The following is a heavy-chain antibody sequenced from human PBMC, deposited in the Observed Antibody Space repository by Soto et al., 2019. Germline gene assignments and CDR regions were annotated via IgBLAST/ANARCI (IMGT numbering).Heavy chain of an antibody. V-gene: IGHV4-34*01. Sequence: PSETLSLTCAVCAGSFSYNYWSWIRQPPGKGLEWIGEINQSGGTHYNPSLKSRVTISVDTSKNQFSLKLNSVTAADTAVYYCARGLTYCSSTTCAETRFDPWGQGTLVTVSS. CDR3: ARGLTYCSSTTCAETRFDP. J-gene: IGHJ5*02. CDR1: AGSFSYNY. CDR2: INQSGGT. D-gene: IGHD2-2*01.